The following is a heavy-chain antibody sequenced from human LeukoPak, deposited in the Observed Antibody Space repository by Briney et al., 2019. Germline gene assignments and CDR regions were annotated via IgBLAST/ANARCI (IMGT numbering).Heavy chain of an antibody. CDR2: IDPSDSYT. J-gene: IGHJ4*02. Sequence: GESLKISCKGSGYXFTSYWISWVRQMPGKGLEWVGRIDPSDSYTDYSPAFQGHVTISADTSIGTAYLQWFSLKASDTAMYYCTRHDCWGQGTLVTVSS. V-gene: IGHV5-10-1*01. CDR1: GYXFTSYW. CDR3: TRHDC.